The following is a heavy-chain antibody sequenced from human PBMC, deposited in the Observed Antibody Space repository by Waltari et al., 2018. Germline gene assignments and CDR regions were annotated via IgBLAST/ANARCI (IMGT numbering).Heavy chain of an antibody. D-gene: IGHD1-1*01. CDR2: ISSSGSTI. V-gene: IGHV3-48*03. CDR3: ASSPRRYAEYFQH. CDR1: GFTFSSYE. J-gene: IGHJ1*01. Sequence: EVQLVESGGGLVQPGGSLRLSCAASGFTFSSYEMNWVRQAPGKGLEWVSYISSSGSTIYYADSVKGRFTISRDNAKNSLYLQMNSLRAEDTAVYYCASSPRRYAEYFQHWGQGTLVTVSS.